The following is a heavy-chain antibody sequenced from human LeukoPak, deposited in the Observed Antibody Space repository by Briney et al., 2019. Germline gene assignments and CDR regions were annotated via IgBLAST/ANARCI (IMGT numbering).Heavy chain of an antibody. J-gene: IGHJ3*02. V-gene: IGHV5-10-1*01. CDR1: GYSSTSYW. CDR3: ATPPGYCSSTSCPMGVKGAFDI. Sequence: GESLKISCKGSGYSSTSYWISWVRQMPGKGLEWMGRIDPSDSYTNYSPSFQGHVTISADKSISTAYLQWSSLKASDTAMYYCATPPGYCSSTSCPMGVKGAFDIWGQGTMVTVSS. CDR2: IDPSDSYT. D-gene: IGHD2-2*03.